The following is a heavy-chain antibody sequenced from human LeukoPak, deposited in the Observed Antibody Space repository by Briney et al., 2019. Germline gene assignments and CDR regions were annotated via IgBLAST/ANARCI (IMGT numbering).Heavy chain of an antibody. CDR2: IHYSGST. CDR1: GGSISSYY. Sequence: SETLSLTCTVSGGSISSYYWSWIRQSPGKGLEWIGYIHYSGSTNYNPSLKSRVTISVDTFKNQFSLKLSSVTAADTAIYYCARQRGVDGGLFDYWGQGTLVTVSS. J-gene: IGHJ4*02. CDR3: ARQRGVDGGLFDY. D-gene: IGHD4-23*01. V-gene: IGHV4-59*08.